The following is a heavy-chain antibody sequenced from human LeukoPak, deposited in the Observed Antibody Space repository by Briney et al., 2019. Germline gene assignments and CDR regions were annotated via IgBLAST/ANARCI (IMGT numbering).Heavy chain of an antibody. D-gene: IGHD5-12*01. CDR2: IKQDGSEK. Sequence: GGSLRLSCAASGFTLSTFWMSWVRQAPGKGLEWVANIKQDGSEKYYVDSVKGRFTISRDNAKNSLYLQMNSLRAEDTAVYYCARPRWLQFGPHDSWGQGSLVTVS. CDR3: ARPRWLQFGPHDS. J-gene: IGHJ4*02. CDR1: GFTLSTFW. V-gene: IGHV3-7*01.